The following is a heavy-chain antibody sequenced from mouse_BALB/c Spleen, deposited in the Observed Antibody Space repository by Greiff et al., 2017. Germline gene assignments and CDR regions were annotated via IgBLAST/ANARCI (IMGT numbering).Heavy chain of an antibody. CDR1: GYSITSDYA. J-gene: IGHJ1*01. CDR3: ANYDDGWYFDV. Sequence: EVKLMESGPGLVKPSQSLSLTCTVTGYSITSDYAWYWIRQFPGNQLEWMGYISYSGSTSYNPSLKSRISITRDTSKNQFFLQLNSVTTEDTATYYCANYDDGWYFDVWGAGTTVTVSA. D-gene: IGHD2-12*01. V-gene: IGHV3-2*02. CDR2: ISYSGST.